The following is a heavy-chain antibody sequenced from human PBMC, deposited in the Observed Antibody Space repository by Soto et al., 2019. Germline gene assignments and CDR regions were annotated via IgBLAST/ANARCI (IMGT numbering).Heavy chain of an antibody. V-gene: IGHV3-7*01. CDR1: GFTFSSYW. CDR2: IKQDGSEK. Sequence: EVQLVESGGGLVQPGGSLRLSCAASGFTFSSYWMSWVRQAPGKGLEWVANIKQDGSEKYYVDSVKGRFTISRDNAKNSLYLQMNSLRAEDTAVYYCARSLYCSGGSCYSGVGAFDIWGQGTMVTVSS. CDR3: ARSLYCSGGSCYSGVGAFDI. J-gene: IGHJ3*02. D-gene: IGHD2-15*01.